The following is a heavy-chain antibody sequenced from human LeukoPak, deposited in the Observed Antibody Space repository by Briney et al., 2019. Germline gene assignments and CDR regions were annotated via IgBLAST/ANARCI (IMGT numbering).Heavy chain of an antibody. D-gene: IGHD3-16*01. CDR2: ISSFFGNT. J-gene: IGHJ3*02. V-gene: IGHV1-18*01. CDR1: GYTFTSYG. CDR3: ARSFDDSCLPHAFDI. Sequence: ASVKVSCKTSGYTFTSYGISWVRQAPGQGLEWMGWISSFFGNTNYAQKFQGGVTMTTDTSTSTAYMELRSLRSDDTAVYYCARSFDDSCLPHAFDIWGQGTMVTVSS.